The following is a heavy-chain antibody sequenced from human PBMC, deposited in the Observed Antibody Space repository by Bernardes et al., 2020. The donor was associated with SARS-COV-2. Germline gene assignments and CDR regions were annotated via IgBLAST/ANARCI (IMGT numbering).Heavy chain of an antibody. CDR2: ISWNSARI. D-gene: IGHD6-13*01. CDR1: GFTFNDYA. J-gene: IGHJ3*02. Sequence: GGSLRLSCEGSGFTFNDYAFHWVRQAPGKGLEWVSGISWNSARIEYADSVKGRFTISRDNAKRSLYLQMDSLRAEDSALYYCAKDKAAGDNSDSFDMWGQETMVIVSS. V-gene: IGHV3-9*01. CDR3: AKDKAAGDNSDSFDM.